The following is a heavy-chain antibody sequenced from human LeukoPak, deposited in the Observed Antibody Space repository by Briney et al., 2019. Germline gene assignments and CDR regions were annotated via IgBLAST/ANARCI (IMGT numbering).Heavy chain of an antibody. CDR3: ARGSRRRGSWFGEKKATDAFDI. CDR2: MNPNSGNT. V-gene: IGHV1-8*02. J-gene: IGHJ3*02. D-gene: IGHD3-10*01. CDR1: GYTFTGYY. Sequence: ASVEVSCKASGYTFTGYYMHWVRQATGQGLEWMGWMNPNSGNTGYAQKFQGRVTMTRNASISTAYMELSSLRSEDTAVYYCARGSRRRGSWFGEKKATDAFDIWGQGTMVTVSS.